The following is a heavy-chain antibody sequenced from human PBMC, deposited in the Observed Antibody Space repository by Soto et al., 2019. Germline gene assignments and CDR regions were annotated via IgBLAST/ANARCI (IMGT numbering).Heavy chain of an antibody. J-gene: IGHJ5*02. CDR3: ARDFYYGGASNWFDP. D-gene: IGHD3-22*01. CDR2: ISAYNGNT. Sequence: QVQLVQSGAEVKKPGASVKVSCKASGYTFTSYGISWVRQAPGQGLEWMGWISAYNGNTNYAQKLQGSVTMTTDTSTSAAYMELRSLRSDDTAVYYCARDFYYGGASNWFDPWGQGTLVTVSS. CDR1: GYTFTSYG. V-gene: IGHV1-18*01.